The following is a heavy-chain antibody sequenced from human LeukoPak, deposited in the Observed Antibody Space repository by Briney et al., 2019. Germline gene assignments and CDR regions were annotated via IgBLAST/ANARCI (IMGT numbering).Heavy chain of an antibody. CDR1: GFTFSDYY. CDR3: ASGVSSSGWFYFDY. Sequence: GGSLRLSCAASGFTFSDYYMSWIRQAPGKGLEWVSIIYSGGKTYYADSVKGRFTISRHDSKNTLFLQMNSLRAEETAVYYCASGVSSSGWFYFDYWGQGTLVTVPS. J-gene: IGHJ4*02. V-gene: IGHV3-53*04. CDR2: IYSGGKT. D-gene: IGHD6-19*01.